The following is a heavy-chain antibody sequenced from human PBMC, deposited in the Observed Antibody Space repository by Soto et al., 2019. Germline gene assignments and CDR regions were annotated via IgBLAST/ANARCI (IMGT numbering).Heavy chain of an antibody. J-gene: IGHJ1*01. V-gene: IGHV2-5*02. CDR2: IYWDDDK. CDR3: ARGDYCSGGSCYSAEYFQH. Sequence: QITLKESGPPLVKSTQTLTLTCTFSGFSLSTSGVGVSWIRQPPGKALEWLALIYWDDDKRYSPSLKSRLTITKDTSKNQVVLTVTNMDPVDTATYYCARGDYCSGGSCYSAEYFQHWGQGTLVTVSS. D-gene: IGHD2-15*01. CDR1: GFSLSTSGVG.